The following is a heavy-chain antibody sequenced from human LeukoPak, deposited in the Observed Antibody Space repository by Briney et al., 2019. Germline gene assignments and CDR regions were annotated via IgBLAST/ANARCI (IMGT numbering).Heavy chain of an antibody. CDR2: ISYDGSDK. V-gene: IGHV3-30*04. CDR3: ARAVYRIGGYYFDY. D-gene: IGHD6-19*01. J-gene: IGHJ4*02. Sequence: PGRSLRLSCAASGFTFSSYAMQWVRQAPGKGLEWVAVISYDGSDKNYADSVKGRFTISRDNSMDTLYLQMNSLRAEDTAVYYCARAVYRIGGYYFDYWGQGILVTVSS. CDR1: GFTFSSYA.